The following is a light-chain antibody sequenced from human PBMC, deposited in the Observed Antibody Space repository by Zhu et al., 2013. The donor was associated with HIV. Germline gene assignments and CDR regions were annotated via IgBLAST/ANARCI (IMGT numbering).Light chain of an antibody. CDR3: QQYGDSPFT. CDR1: QSVSNK. Sequence: DIVLTQSPGTLSLSPGERATLSCRASQSVSNKLAWYQQKPGQPPRLLIYGASSRATGVPDRVTGSGSETDFTLSISRLKPEDFAVYYCQQYGDSPFTFGQGTRLEIK. V-gene: IGKV3-20*01. CDR2: GAS. J-gene: IGKJ5*01.